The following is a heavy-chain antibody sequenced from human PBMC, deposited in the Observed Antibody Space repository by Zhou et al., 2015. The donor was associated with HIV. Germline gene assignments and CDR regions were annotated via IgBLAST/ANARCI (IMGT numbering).Heavy chain of an antibody. V-gene: IGHV1-18*01. CDR1: GDSFTSYS. J-gene: IGHJ4*02. CDR2: ISTYNGNT. Sequence: QVQLVQSGVEVKQPGASVKVSCKASGDSFTSYSITWVRQAPGLRLEWMGWISTYNGNTHYAQKLQGRVTMTTDTSTSTAYMELRSLRSDDTAVYYCARGLDYYDSGAYYPFYFDYWGRGNPTVTVSS. D-gene: IGHD3-22*01. CDR3: ARGLDYYDSGAYYPFYFDY.